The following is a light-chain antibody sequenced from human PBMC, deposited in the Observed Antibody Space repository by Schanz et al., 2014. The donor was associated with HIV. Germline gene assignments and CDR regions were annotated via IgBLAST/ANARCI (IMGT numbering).Light chain of an antibody. J-gene: IGKJ1*01. V-gene: IGKV1-5*01. CDR3: QQYDRSSWT. CDR1: PSMSSW. Sequence: DSQVTQSPSIVTASVGDTVTITCRTSPSMSSWLAWYQQKPGKAPQLLIYGASTLPRGVPGRFSGSGSGTKFTLTVSSVHVEDFATYMCQQYDRSSWTFGQGTKVEIK. CDR2: GAS.